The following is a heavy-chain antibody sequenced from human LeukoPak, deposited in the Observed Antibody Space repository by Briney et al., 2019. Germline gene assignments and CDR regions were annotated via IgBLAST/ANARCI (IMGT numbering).Heavy chain of an antibody. CDR3: ARDEVYDSSGYFPDWFDP. CDR2: FIPIFGTA. Sequence: ASVKVSCKASGYTFTSYAISWVRQAPGQGLGGMGGFIPIFGTANYAQKFQGRVTITADESTSTAYMELSSLRSEDTAVYYCARDEVYDSSGYFPDWFDPWGQGTLVTVSS. D-gene: IGHD3-22*01. V-gene: IGHV1-69*13. CDR1: GYTFTSYA. J-gene: IGHJ5*02.